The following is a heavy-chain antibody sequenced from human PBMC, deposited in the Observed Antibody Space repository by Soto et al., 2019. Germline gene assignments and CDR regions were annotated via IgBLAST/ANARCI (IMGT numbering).Heavy chain of an antibody. Sequence: LRLSCAASGFTFISYGIHWVRQAPGKGLEWVAVISYDGSNADYADSVKGRFTISRDNSKNTLYLQMDSLRAEDTAVYYCAKGYTLVDTTIPLDFWGQGALVTVSS. V-gene: IGHV3-30*18. CDR2: ISYDGSNA. J-gene: IGHJ4*02. D-gene: IGHD5-18*01. CDR3: AKGYTLVDTTIPLDF. CDR1: GFTFISYG.